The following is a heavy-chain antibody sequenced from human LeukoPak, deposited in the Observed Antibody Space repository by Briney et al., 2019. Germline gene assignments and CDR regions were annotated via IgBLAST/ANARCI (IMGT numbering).Heavy chain of an antibody. Sequence: SVKVSCKASGYTFTSYDINWVRQAPGQGLEWMGRIIPILGIANYAQKFQGRVTITADKSTSTAYMELSSLRPEDTAVYYCARDFQWEPKAKGYYFDYWGQGTLVTVSS. CDR2: IIPILGIA. V-gene: IGHV1-69*04. CDR3: ARDFQWEPKAKGYYFDY. D-gene: IGHD1-26*01. J-gene: IGHJ4*02. CDR1: GYTFTSYD.